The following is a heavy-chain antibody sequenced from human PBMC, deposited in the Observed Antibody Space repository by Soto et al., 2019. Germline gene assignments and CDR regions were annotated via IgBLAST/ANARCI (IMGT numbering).Heavy chain of an antibody. V-gene: IGHV3-23*01. D-gene: IGHD2-2*01. J-gene: IGHJ4*02. CDR3: AKQAKGCSSVNCYADY. CDR1: GFTFSSFT. Sequence: GGSLRLSCAASGFTFSSFTMSWVRQAPGKGLDWVSDITGSGPITHYADSVRGRFTVSRDNFKNTLSLEVNSLRPEDTAVYYCAKQAKGCSSVNCYADYWGQGTLVTVSS. CDR2: ITGSGPIT.